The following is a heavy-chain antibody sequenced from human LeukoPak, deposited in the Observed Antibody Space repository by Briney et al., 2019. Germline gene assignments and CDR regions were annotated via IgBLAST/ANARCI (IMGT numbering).Heavy chain of an antibody. J-gene: IGHJ5*02. CDR3: ARNMTLRDDRSDYTHQWFDT. CDR1: GDVLSSSSYY. Sequence: PSGTLSLTCTVSGDVLSSSSYYWGWLRQPPGEGLEWIGSIYDSRSTSSNPSIKSRVTISVDTSKNQFSLKLSSVTAADTAVYYCARNMTLRDDRSDYTHQWFDTWGQGTLVTVSS. V-gene: IGHV4-39*01. CDR2: IYDSRST. D-gene: IGHD3-22*01.